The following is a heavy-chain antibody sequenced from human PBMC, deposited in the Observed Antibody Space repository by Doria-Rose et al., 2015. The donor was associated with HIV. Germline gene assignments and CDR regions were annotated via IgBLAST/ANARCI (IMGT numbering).Heavy chain of an antibody. CDR1: GVSLSSPGMG. Sequence: QVTLKESSPVLVKPTETLTLTCTVSGVSLSSPGMGVSWIRQPPGKALEWLANIFSDDDRSYTTSLKSRLTISRRTSKSQVVLTMTDMDPVDTATYYCARIKSSRWYHKYYFDFWGQGTLVIVSA. CDR2: IFSDDDR. J-gene: IGHJ4*02. D-gene: IGHD6-13*01. V-gene: IGHV2-26*01. CDR3: ARIKSSRWYHKYYFDF.